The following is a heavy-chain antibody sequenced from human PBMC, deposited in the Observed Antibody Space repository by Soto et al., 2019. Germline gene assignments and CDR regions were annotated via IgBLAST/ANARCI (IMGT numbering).Heavy chain of an antibody. CDR2: IFWEDDK. D-gene: IGHD3-16*01. CDR1: GFSLTTPGVG. Sequence: QITLKESGPTLVKPTQTLTLTCTFSGFSLTTPGVGVGWARQPPGRALEWLALIFWEDDKRYSPSLNSRLTLAKDTSKHQAVLTMTNTDPVDTATYYGAASTAYRIFACCGQGTLVAVSS. J-gene: IGHJ4*02. V-gene: IGHV2-5*02. CDR3: AASTAYRIFAC.